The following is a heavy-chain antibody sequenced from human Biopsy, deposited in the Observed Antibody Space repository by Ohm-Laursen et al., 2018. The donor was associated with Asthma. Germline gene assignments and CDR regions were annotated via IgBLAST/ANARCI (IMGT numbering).Heavy chain of an antibody. Sequence: RSLRLSCAASGFTFRNFGMHWVRQAPGKGREWVALISSDVREWYADSVKGRFTISRDNSKNTLDLQMNSLRGDDTAVYYCVRWRSGYPDHYSDFWGLGTLVTVSS. CDR3: VRWRSGYPDHYSDF. J-gene: IGHJ4*02. CDR2: ISSDVRE. D-gene: IGHD2-21*01. V-gene: IGHV3-30*03. CDR1: GFTFRNFG.